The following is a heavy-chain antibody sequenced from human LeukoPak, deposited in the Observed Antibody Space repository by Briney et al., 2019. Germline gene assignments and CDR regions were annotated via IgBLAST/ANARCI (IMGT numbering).Heavy chain of an antibody. CDR1: GFRFGDYV. J-gene: IGHJ5*01. V-gene: IGHV3-23*01. D-gene: IGHD2/OR15-2a*01. CDR3: AKGGPPNFFDS. CDR2: LSDSGASS. Sequence: PGGSLRLSCTGSGFRFGDYVMSWFRQAPGKGLEWVSSLSDSGASSYYADSVKGRFTISRDNSKNTVHLQMNSLRAEDTAKYYCAKGGPPNFFDSWGQGTRVTVSS.